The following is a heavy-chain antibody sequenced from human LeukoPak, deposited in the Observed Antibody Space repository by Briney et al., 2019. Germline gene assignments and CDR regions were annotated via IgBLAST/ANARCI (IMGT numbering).Heavy chain of an antibody. Sequence: GGSLRLSCAASGFTFSVYWMTWVRQAPGKGLEWVGNIKQDGSEKYYVDSVKGRFTFSRDNAQNSPYLQMNSLRADDTAVYYCARDAGHGMDVWGKGTTVTVSS. J-gene: IGHJ6*04. CDR3: ARDAGHGMDV. CDR1: GFTFSVYW. CDR2: IKQDGSEK. V-gene: IGHV3-7*03.